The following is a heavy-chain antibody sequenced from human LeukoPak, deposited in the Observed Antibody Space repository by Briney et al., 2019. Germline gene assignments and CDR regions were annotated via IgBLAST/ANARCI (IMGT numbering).Heavy chain of an antibody. CDR2: MYLSGTT. CDR1: GDSINSLDL. Sequence: PSETLSLTCTVSGDSINSLDLWSWVRQPPGNGLEWIGEMYLSGTTHSNPSVKSRVTISIDKSKNQFFLNLSSVTAADTAVYYCAGLVGRYSSGLYYYYFDYWGQGTLVTVSS. V-gene: IGHV4-4*02. D-gene: IGHD3-22*01. J-gene: IGHJ4*02. CDR3: AGLVGRYSSGLYYYYFDY.